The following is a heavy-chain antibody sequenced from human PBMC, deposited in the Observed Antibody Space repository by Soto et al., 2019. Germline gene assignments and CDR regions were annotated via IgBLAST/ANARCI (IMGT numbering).Heavy chain of an antibody. CDR1: GFSINTNYY. D-gene: IGHD3-9*01. Sequence: SETLSLTCTVSGFSINTNYYWGWIRQPPGKGLEWIGSIWHSGSVYYNPSLKSRVTMSIDTSKNEFSLRLNSMTAADTAVYYCARVDILTVYGCMDVWGQGTTATVSS. CDR2: IWHSGSV. J-gene: IGHJ6*02. CDR3: ARVDILTVYGCMDV. V-gene: IGHV4-38-2*02.